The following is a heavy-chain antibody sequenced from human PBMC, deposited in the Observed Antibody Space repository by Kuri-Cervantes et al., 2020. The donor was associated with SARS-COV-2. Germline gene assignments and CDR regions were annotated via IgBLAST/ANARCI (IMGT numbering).Heavy chain of an antibody. D-gene: IGHD2-15*01. Sequence: ASVKVSCKASGYTFTAYFMHWVRQAPGQGLEYMGWIHPNTGGTPFAQKFPGRVTLTRDTSITTVYMELYSLTSDDTAVYYCERGGKDSPTSMYFYYHMDVWGRGTTVTVSS. CDR2: IHPNTGGT. V-gene: IGHV1-2*02. CDR3: ERGGKDSPTSMYFYYHMDV. J-gene: IGHJ6*03. CDR1: GYTFTAYF.